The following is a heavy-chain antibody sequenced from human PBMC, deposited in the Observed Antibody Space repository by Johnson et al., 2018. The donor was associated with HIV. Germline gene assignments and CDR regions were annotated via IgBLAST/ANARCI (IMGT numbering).Heavy chain of an antibody. J-gene: IGHJ3*02. CDR3: AKDTAARPQAFDI. V-gene: IGHV3-53*01. CDR2: IYSGGST. CDR1: GFTVSSNY. Sequence: VQLVESGGGLIQPGGSLRLSCAASGFTVSSNYMSWVRQAPGKGLEWVSVIYSGGSTYYADSVKGRFTISRDNSKNTLYLQMNSLRAEDTAVYYCAKDTAARPQAFDIWGQGTMVTVSS. D-gene: IGHD6-6*01.